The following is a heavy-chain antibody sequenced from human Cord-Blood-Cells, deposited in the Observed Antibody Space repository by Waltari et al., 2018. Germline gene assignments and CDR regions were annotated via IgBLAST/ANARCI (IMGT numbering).Heavy chain of an antibody. J-gene: IGHJ5*02. CDR2: IIPIFGTA. Sequence: QVQLVQSGAEVKKPGSSVKVSCKASGGTFSSYAISWVRQAPGHGLEWMGGIIPIFGTANYAQKFQGRVTITADKSTSTAYMELSSLRSEDTAVYYCATGGDCSSTSCFADNWFDPWGQGTLVTVSS. CDR1: GGTFSSYA. D-gene: IGHD2-2*01. V-gene: IGHV1-69*06. CDR3: ATGGDCSSTSCFADNWFDP.